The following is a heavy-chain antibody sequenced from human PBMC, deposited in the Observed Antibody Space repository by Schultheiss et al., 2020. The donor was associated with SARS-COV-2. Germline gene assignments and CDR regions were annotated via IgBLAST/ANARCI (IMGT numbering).Heavy chain of an antibody. V-gene: IGHV3-23*01. CDR3: AKIGSSSGGLGGFDY. D-gene: IGHD6-6*01. CDR2: IGTAGDT. J-gene: IGHJ4*02. Sequence: GESLKTSCAASGFTFSSYWMSWVRQAPGKGLEWVSAIGTAGDTYYPGSVKGRFTISRDNAKNSLYLQMNSLRAEDTAIYYCAKIGSSSGGLGGFDYWGQGTLVTVSS. CDR1: GFTFSSYW.